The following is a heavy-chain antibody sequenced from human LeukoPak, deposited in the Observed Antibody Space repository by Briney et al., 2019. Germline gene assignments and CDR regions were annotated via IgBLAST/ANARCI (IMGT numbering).Heavy chain of an antibody. J-gene: IGHJ5*02. D-gene: IGHD6-13*01. CDR3: ARDLSGGLVIAAAGKSVPSNWFDP. CDR2: IYTSGST. Sequence: SETLSLTCTVSGGSISSYYWSWIRQPAGKGLEWIGRIYTSGSTNYNPSLKSRVTMSVDTSKDQFSLKLSSVTAADTAVCYCARDLSGGLVIAAAGKSVPSNWFDPWGQGTLVTVSS. V-gene: IGHV4-4*07. CDR1: GGSISSYY.